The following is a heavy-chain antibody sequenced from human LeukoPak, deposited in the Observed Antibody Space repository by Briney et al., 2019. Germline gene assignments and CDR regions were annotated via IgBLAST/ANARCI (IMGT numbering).Heavy chain of an antibody. J-gene: IGHJ4*02. D-gene: IGHD3-10*01. V-gene: IGHV3-7*01. CDR1: GFTFSNYW. CDR3: ARDRNYYGSGSPLFDY. CDR2: IKQDGNEK. Sequence: GGSLRLSCAASGFTFSNYWMSWVRQAPGKGLEWVANIKQDGNEKYYVDSVKGRFTISRDNAKNSLYLQMNSLRAEDTAVYYCARDRNYYGSGSPLFDYWGQGTLVTVSS.